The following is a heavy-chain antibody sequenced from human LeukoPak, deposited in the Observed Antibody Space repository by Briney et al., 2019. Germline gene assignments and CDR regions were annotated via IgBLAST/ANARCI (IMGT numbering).Heavy chain of an antibody. J-gene: IGHJ3*02. V-gene: IGHV4-34*01. D-gene: IGHD3-10*01. CDR1: GGSFSGYY. Sequence: PSETLSLTCAVYGGSFSGYYWSWIRQPPGKGLEWIGEINHSGSTNYNPSLKSRVTISVDTSKNQFSLKLSSVTAADTAVYYCARPKLRITMVRGAFDIWGQGTMVTVSS. CDR2: INHSGST. CDR3: ARPKLRITMVRGAFDI.